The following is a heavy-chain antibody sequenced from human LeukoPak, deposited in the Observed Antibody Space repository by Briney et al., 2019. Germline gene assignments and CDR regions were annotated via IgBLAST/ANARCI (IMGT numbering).Heavy chain of an antibody. CDR3: ARQVLLAFDY. J-gene: IGHJ4*02. CDR2: VFYTGIT. CDR1: GGSISTPGYY. Sequence: PSETLSLTSSVSGGSISTPGYYWTWIRQPPGKGLEWIGTVFYTGITYYNPSLKSRVTISVDTSNNQFSLKLSSVTAADTALYYCARQVLLAFDYWGQGALVTVSS. D-gene: IGHD3-10*01. V-gene: IGHV4-39*01.